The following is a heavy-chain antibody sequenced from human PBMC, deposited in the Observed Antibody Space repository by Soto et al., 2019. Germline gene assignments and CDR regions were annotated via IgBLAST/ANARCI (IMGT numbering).Heavy chain of an antibody. CDR2: ISGGGDNT. CDR3: SRSAWNYYRHYYLDV. J-gene: IGHJ6*03. Sequence: GGSLRLSCEGFGLTFSSYAMSWVRQAPGKGLEWISGISGGGDNTYYADSVKGRFTISRDNPKNMLYLQMNSLTVDDTAVNYCSRSAWNYYRHYYLDVWGQGTTVPVSS. V-gene: IGHV3-23*01. D-gene: IGHD3-10*01. CDR1: GLTFSSYA.